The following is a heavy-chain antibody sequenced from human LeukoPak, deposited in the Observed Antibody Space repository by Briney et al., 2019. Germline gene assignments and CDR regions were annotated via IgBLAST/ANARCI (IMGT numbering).Heavy chain of an antibody. CDR3: AKLGFDSSGSHTLFDY. CDR2: ISYDGRNN. D-gene: IGHD3-22*01. CDR1: GFTFSSYA. Sequence: GGSLRLSCAASGFTFSSYAMHWVRQGPGKGLEWLAIISYDGRNNHYGDFVKGRFTISRDNSKNTLHLQMNSLRAEDTAVYYCAKLGFDSSGSHTLFDYWGQGTQVTVSS. J-gene: IGHJ4*02. V-gene: IGHV3-30*18.